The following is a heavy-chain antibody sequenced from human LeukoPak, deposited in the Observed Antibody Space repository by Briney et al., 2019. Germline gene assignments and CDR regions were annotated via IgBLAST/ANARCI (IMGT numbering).Heavy chain of an antibody. V-gene: IGHV1-8*01. CDR2: MNPNSGNT. Sequence: ASVKVSCKASGYTFTSYDINWVRQATGQGLEWMGWMNPNSGNTGYAQKFQGRVTMTRNTSISTAYMELSSLRSEETAVYYCARITVTTGYWGTLLGNSYYYYYMDVWGKGTTVTVSS. J-gene: IGHJ6*03. CDR1: GYTFTSYD. CDR3: ARITVTTGYWGTLLGNSYYYYYMDV. D-gene: IGHD4-11*01.